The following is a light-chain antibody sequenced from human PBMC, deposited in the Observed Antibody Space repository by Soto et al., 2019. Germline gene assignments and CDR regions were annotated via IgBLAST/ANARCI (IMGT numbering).Light chain of an antibody. V-gene: IGKV3-20*01. CDR1: QSVSSD. CDR3: QQYSSSPRT. J-gene: IGKJ1*01. CDR2: GAS. Sequence: EIGLTQSPGTLSLSPGERATLSCRASQSVSSDLAWYHQKPGQAPRLLIYGASSRATDIPDRFRGSGSGRDFVLNISRLEPEDPGVYYCQQYSSSPRTFGQGTKVDIK.